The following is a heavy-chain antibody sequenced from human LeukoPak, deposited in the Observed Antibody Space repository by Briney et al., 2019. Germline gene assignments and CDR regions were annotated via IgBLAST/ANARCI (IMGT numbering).Heavy chain of an antibody. CDR2: VYNSGST. J-gene: IGHJ5*02. D-gene: IGHD6-13*01. V-gene: IGHV4-59*08. CDR1: GGSISTHY. CDR3: ARQVHGAAGRFDT. Sequence: PSETLSLTCTVSGGSISTHYWSWIRQPPGKGLEYIGYVYNSGSTNYNPSLKSRLTISVDTSKNQFSLKLTSVTAADTAVYYCARQVHGAAGRFDTWGQGTLVTVAS.